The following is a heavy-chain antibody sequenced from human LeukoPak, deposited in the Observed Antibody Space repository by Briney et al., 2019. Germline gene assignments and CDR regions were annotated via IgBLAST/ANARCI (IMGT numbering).Heavy chain of an antibody. J-gene: IGHJ5*02. Sequence: SETLSLTCTVSGGSISSYYWSWIRQPPGKGLEWIGYIYYSGSTNYNPSLKSRVTISVDTSKNQFSLKLSSVTAADTAVYYCARDRRETWYMSGWPNWFDPWGQGTLVTVSS. CDR2: IYYSGST. CDR3: ARDRRETWYMSGWPNWFDP. CDR1: GGSISSYY. V-gene: IGHV4-59*01. D-gene: IGHD6-19*01.